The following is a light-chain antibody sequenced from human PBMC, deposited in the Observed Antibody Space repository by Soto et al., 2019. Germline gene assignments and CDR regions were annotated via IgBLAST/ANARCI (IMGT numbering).Light chain of an antibody. J-gene: IGKJ1*01. Sequence: IVLTQSPAPLFAFPGDRVTLSCRASQALNTRLAWYQHKPGQAHRLLIYGASSRATGTPDRFSGSGSGTDFTLAITRLEPEDFAMYYCQQYGGSPGTFGQGTKVDIK. CDR1: QALNTR. CDR3: QQYGGSPGT. CDR2: GAS. V-gene: IGKV3-20*01.